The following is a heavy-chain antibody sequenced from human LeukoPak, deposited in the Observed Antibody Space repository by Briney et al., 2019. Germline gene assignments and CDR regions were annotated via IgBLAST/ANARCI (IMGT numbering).Heavy chain of an antibody. CDR2: TYYRSKWYN. CDR3: ARSDQWLGSSYGMDV. V-gene: IGHV6-1*01. J-gene: IGHJ6*02. CDR1: GDSVSSDSAG. D-gene: IGHD6-19*01. Sequence: SQTLSLTCAISGDSVSSDSAGWNWIRQSPSRGLEWLGRTYYRSKWYNDYAVSVKSRITINPDTSKNQFSLQLNSVTPEDAAVYYCARSDQWLGSSYGMDVWGQGTTVTVSS.